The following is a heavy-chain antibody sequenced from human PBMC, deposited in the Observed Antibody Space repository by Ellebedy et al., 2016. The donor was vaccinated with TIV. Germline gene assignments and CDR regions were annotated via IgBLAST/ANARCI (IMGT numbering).Heavy chain of an antibody. CDR2: LYYSGNT. Sequence: SETLSLTCIVSGGSISSSNFYWGWVRQPPGKPLEWIGYLYYSGNTNYNPSLKSRVTFSVDTSKNQFSLKLSSVTAADTAVYYCARQDYDILTGYYTHLDYWGQGTLVTVSS. V-gene: IGHV4-61*05. J-gene: IGHJ4*02. CDR1: GGSISSSNFY. D-gene: IGHD3-9*01. CDR3: ARQDYDILTGYYTHLDY.